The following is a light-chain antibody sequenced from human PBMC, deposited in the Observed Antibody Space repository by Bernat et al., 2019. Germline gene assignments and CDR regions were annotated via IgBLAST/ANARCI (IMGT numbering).Light chain of an antibody. CDR3: QQRNNWPLT. J-gene: IGKJ4*01. Sequence: EIVLTQSPVTLSLPPGERATLSCRASQSVSRNLAGYQQKPGQAPRLLIDAASNRATGVPAMFSGSGSGTDFTLTLSSLEPKDFVLYYCQQRNNWPLTFGGGTRVEIK. CDR2: AAS. V-gene: IGKV3-11*01. CDR1: QSVSRN.